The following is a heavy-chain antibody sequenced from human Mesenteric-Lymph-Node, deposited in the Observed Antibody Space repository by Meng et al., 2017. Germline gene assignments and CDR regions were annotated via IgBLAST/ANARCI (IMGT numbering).Heavy chain of an antibody. CDR3: ASYRDYSDSSGYYY. CDR1: GVSIRSYY. D-gene: IGHD3-22*01. J-gene: IGHJ4*02. CDR2: TYYSGST. Sequence: SETLSLTCTVSGVSIRSYYWSWIRQPPGKGLEWVGYTYYSGSTNYNPSLKSRVTISLDTSKNQFSLKLSSVTAADTAVYYCASYRDYSDSSGYYYWGQGTLVTVSS. V-gene: IGHV4-59*01.